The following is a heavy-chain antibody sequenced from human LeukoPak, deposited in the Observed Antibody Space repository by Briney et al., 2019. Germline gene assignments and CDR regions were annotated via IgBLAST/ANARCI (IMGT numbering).Heavy chain of an antibody. V-gene: IGHV1-18*01. CDR2: ISAYNGIR. CDR3: ARVSSTFGELFY. J-gene: IGHJ4*02. Sequence: ASVKVSCKASGYTFSGYGITWVRQAPGQGLEWVGWISAYNGIRNYARNLQGRVTMTTDTSTDTAYMELRSLTSDDTALYYCARVSSTFGELFYWGQGTLVTVSP. CDR1: GYTFSGYG. D-gene: IGHD3-10*01.